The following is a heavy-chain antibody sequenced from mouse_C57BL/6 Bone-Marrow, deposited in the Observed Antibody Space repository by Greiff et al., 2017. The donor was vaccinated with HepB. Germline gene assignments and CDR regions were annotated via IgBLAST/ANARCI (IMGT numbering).Heavy chain of an antibody. CDR3: ARSGDYLSS. D-gene: IGHD2-4*01. CDR2: IHPNSGST. CDR1: GYTFTSYW. V-gene: IGHV1-64*01. Sequence: QVQLKQPGAELVKPGASVKLSCKASGYTFTSYWMHWVRQRPGQGLEWIGMIHPNSGSTNYNEKFKSKATLTVDKSSSTAYMQLSSLTSEDSAVYYCARSGDYLSSWGQGTLVTVSA. J-gene: IGHJ3*02.